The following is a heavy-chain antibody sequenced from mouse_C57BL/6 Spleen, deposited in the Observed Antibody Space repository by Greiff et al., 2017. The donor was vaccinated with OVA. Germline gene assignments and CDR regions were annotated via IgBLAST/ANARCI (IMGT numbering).Heavy chain of an antibody. J-gene: IGHJ3*01. CDR1: GYTFTDYE. V-gene: IGHV1-15*01. D-gene: IGHD4-1*01. CDR3: TREGKLRWAWFAY. Sequence: VQLQQSGAELVRPGASVTLSCKASGYTFTDYEMHWVKQTPVHGLEWIGAIDPETGGTAYNQKFKGKAILTADKSSSTAYMELRSLTSEDSAVYYCTREGKLRWAWFAYWGQGTLVTVSA. CDR2: IDPETGGT.